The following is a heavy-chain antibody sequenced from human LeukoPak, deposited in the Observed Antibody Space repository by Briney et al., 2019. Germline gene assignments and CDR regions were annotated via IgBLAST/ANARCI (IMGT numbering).Heavy chain of an antibody. CDR1: GFTFSSYG. J-gene: IGHJ4*02. CDR3: ARDCSSGWSMCY. Sequence: GSLRPSCAASGFTFSSYGMSWVRQAPGKGLEWVANIKQDGSEKYYVDSVKGRFTISRDNAKNSLYLQMNSLRAEDTAVYYCARDCSSGWSMCYWGQGTLVTVSS. D-gene: IGHD6-19*01. CDR2: IKQDGSEK. V-gene: IGHV3-7*01.